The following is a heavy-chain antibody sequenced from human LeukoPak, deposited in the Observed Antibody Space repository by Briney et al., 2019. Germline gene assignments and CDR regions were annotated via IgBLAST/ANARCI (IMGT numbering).Heavy chain of an antibody. J-gene: IGHJ4*02. Sequence: PSQTLSLTCTVSGGSISSGDYYWSWIRQPPGKGLEWIGYIYYSGSTYYNPSLKSRVTISADTSKNQFSLKLSSVTAADTAVYYCARVVITFGGVIHPANFDYWGQGTLVTVSS. CDR1: GGSISSGDYY. CDR2: IYYSGST. V-gene: IGHV4-30-4*08. CDR3: ARVVITFGGVIHPANFDY. D-gene: IGHD3-16*02.